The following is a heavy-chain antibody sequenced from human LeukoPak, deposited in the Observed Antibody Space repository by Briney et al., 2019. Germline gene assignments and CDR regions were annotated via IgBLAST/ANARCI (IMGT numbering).Heavy chain of an antibody. J-gene: IGHJ1*01. D-gene: IGHD2-21*02. V-gene: IGHV3-7*01. CDR2: INPDGRDT. CDR1: GFTVSNNY. CDR3: TSWGDTTAEYFQR. Sequence: GGSLRLSCAASGFTVSNNYMSWVRQAPGKGLEWVAHINPDGRDTYYVDSVKGRFTISRDNAQNSMYLQMNSLRVEDTAVYYCTSWGDTTAEYFQRWGQGTLVTVSS.